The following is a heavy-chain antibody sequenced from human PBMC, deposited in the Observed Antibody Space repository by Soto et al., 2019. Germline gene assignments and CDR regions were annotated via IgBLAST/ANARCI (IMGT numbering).Heavy chain of an antibody. J-gene: IGHJ4*02. D-gene: IGHD1-20*01. CDR3: ASRRGITGTTRDYYFDY. V-gene: IGHV4-39*01. CDR2: IYYSGST. CDR1: GGSISSSSYY. Sequence: SETLSLTCTVSGGSISSSSYYCGWIRQPPGKGLEWIGSIYYSGSTYYNPSLKSRVTISVDTSKNQFSLKLSSVTAADTAVYYCASRRGITGTTRDYYFDYWGQGTLVTVSS.